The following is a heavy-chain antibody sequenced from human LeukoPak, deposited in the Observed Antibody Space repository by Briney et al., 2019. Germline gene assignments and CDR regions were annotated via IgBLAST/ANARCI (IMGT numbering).Heavy chain of an antibody. CDR2: ISESSSFI. V-gene: IGHV3-21*01. CDR1: GFTFRNYN. CDR3: ARQRGYCSSGVCRGWFDP. D-gene: IGHD2-8*01. J-gene: IGHJ5*02. Sequence: GGSLRLSCAASGFTFRNYNMNWVRQAPGKGLEGVSSISESSSFIQYADSLKGRFAISRDNAKNSLYLQMNSLRAEDTAVYYCARQRGYCSSGVCRGWFDPWGQGTLVTVSS.